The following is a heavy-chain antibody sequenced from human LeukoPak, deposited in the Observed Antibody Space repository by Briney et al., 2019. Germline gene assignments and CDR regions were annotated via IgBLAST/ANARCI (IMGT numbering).Heavy chain of an antibody. J-gene: IGHJ4*02. V-gene: IGHV3-74*01. CDR3: ARDHYGGNIDY. Sequence: GGSLRLSCAASGFTLSSYWMHWVRQAPGKGLAWVSRINTDGSATYYADSVKGRFTISRDNAKNTLCLQMNTLRAEDTAVYFCARDHYGGNIDYWGQGTLVTVSS. CDR2: INTDGSAT. CDR1: GFTLSSYW. D-gene: IGHD4-23*01.